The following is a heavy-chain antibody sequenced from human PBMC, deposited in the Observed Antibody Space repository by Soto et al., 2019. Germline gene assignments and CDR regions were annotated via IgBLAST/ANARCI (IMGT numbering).Heavy chain of an antibody. Sequence: ASVKVSCKASGYTFTDYYIHWVRQAPGQVLEGMGWLNPNSGATRYGQKFQGRVTMTSDMSISTAYMELSSLTSDDTAVYSCARDRNYDAFDYWGQGTTVTVSS. CDR1: GYTFTDYY. J-gene: IGHJ4*02. CDR3: ARDRNYDAFDY. V-gene: IGHV1-2*02. D-gene: IGHD4-4*01. CDR2: LNPNSGAT.